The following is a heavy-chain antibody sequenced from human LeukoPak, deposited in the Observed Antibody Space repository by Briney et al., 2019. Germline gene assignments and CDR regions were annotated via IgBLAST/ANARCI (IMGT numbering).Heavy chain of an antibody. V-gene: IGHV3-9*01. CDR3: AKTYSSSWDNWFDP. Sequence: GGSLRLPCAASGFTFDDYAMHWVRQAPGKGLEWVSGISWNSGSIGYADSVKGRFTISRDNAKNSLYLQMNSLRAEDTALYYCAKTYSSSWDNWFDPWGQGTLVTVSS. J-gene: IGHJ5*02. CDR1: GFTFDDYA. D-gene: IGHD6-13*01. CDR2: ISWNSGSI.